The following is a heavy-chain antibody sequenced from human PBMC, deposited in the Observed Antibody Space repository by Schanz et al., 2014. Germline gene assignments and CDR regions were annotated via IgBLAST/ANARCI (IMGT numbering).Heavy chain of an antibody. J-gene: IGHJ4*02. CDR3: AKYRYSVFDFDY. CDR1: GFTFSTYA. D-gene: IGHD3-16*02. CDR2: ISGSGVIT. Sequence: EVQLVESRGGLVQPGGSLRLSCATSGFTFSTYAMSWVRQAPGKGLEWVSGISGSGVITYYEDSVKGRFTISRDNSKNTLYLQMNSLRAEDTAIYYCAKYRYSVFDFDYWGQGTLVTVSS. V-gene: IGHV3-23*04.